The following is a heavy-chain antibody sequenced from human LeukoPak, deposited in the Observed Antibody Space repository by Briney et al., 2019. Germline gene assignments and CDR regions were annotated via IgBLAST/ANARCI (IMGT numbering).Heavy chain of an antibody. D-gene: IGHD5-24*01. CDR3: AKAERWLQSFDY. V-gene: IGHV3-9*01. Sequence: PGGSLRLSCAASGFTFDDYAMHWVRQAPGKGLEWVSGISWNSGSIGYADSVKGRLTISRDNAKNSLYLQMNSLRAEDTALYYCAKAERWLQSFDYWGQGTLVTVSS. J-gene: IGHJ4*02. CDR1: GFTFDDYA. CDR2: ISWNSGSI.